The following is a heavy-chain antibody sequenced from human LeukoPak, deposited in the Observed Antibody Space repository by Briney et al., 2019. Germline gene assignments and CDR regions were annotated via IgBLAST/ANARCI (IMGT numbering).Heavy chain of an antibody. J-gene: IGHJ5*02. CDR2: ISAYNGNT. CDR3: ASVLA. V-gene: IGHV1-18*04. D-gene: IGHD3-3*02. CDR1: GSPFSGYY. Sequence: ASVKVSCKASGSPFSGYYLHWVRQAPGQGLEWMGWISAYNGNTNYAQKLQGRVTMTTDTSTSTAYMELRSLRSDDTAVYYCASVLAWGQGTLVTVSS.